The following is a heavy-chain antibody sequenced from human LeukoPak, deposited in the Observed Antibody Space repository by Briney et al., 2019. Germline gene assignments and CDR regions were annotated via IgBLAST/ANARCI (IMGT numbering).Heavy chain of an antibody. V-gene: IGHV1-18*04. Sequence: ASVKVSCKASGYSFSSYTITWVRQAPGQGLEWMGSISPYNGYTNSAQKFQGRVTMTTDTSTSTAHIEMTSLKPDDTAVYYCARGNVAARRGAFDIWGQGTMVIVSS. J-gene: IGHJ3*02. D-gene: IGHD6-6*01. CDR1: GYSFSSYT. CDR2: ISPYNGYT. CDR3: ARGNVAARRGAFDI.